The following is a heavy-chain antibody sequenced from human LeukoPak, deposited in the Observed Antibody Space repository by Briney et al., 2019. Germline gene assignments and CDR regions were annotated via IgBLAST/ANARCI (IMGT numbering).Heavy chain of an antibody. CDR1: GFTFSSYG. CDR2: IRYDGSNK. D-gene: IGHD2-2*02. V-gene: IGHV3-30*02. CDR3: AKDPTRCSSTSCYKGYYFDY. Sequence: PGGSLRLSCAASGFTFSSYGMHWVRQAPGKGLEWVAFIRYDGSNKYYADSVKGRFTISRDNSKNTLYLQMNSLRAEDTAVYYCAKDPTRCSSTSCYKGYYFDYWGQGTLVTVSS. J-gene: IGHJ4*02.